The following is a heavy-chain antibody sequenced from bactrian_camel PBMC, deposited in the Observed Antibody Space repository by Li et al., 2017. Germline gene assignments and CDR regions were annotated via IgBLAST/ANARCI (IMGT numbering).Heavy chain of an antibody. CDR3: VTGKDYDDYVLPFND. CDR2: IRRSGGET. CDR1: GHSRGSNC. D-gene: IGHD4*01. J-gene: IGHJ4*01. V-gene: IGHV3S55*01. Sequence: VQLVESGGGSVQAGGSLRLSCVVSGHSRGSNCVGWYRLPPGRAPAEREGIAAIRRSGGETWYAGSVKGRFTISRDNAKNTLYLQMNSLKSEDTALYYCVTGKDYDDYVLPFNDWGQGTQVTVS.